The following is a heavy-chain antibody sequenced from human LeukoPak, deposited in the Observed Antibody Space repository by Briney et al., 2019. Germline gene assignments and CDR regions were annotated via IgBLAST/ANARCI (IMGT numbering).Heavy chain of an antibody. D-gene: IGHD6-19*01. CDR2: IYYSGNT. J-gene: IGHJ4*02. CDR3: ARASYSSGWSDY. V-gene: IGHV4-39*07. CDR1: GGSISSYY. Sequence: SETLSLTCTVSGGSISSYYWGWIRQPPGKGLEWIGSIYYSGNTYYNPSLKSRVTISVDTSKNQFSLKLSSVTAADTAVYYCARASYSSGWSDYWGQGTLVTVSS.